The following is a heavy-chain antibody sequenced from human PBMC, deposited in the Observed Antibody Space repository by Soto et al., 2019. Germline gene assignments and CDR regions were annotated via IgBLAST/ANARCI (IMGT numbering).Heavy chain of an antibody. CDR3: ASSTRTLGRLFDP. CDR1: GASINSREHY. V-gene: IGHV4-30-4*01. Sequence: QLQMQESGPGLVKPSQTLSLTCTVSGASINSREHYWSWIRQPPGRGLEWIGYIYYNGNTDYNPSLKSRVTISVATSKNQFSLKVSSVTAADTAVYYCASSTRTLGRLFDPWGQGTLVTVSS. D-gene: IGHD2-2*01. CDR2: IYYNGNT. J-gene: IGHJ5*02.